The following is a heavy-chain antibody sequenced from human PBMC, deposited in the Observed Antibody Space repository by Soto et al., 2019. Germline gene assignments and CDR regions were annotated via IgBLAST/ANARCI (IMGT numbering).Heavy chain of an antibody. D-gene: IGHD6-19*01. V-gene: IGHV3-30*18. Sequence: QVQLVESGGGVVQPGRSLRLSCAASGFTFSSYGMHWVRQAPGKGLEWVAVISYDGSNKYYADSVKGRFTISRDNSKNTLYLQMNSLRAEDTAAYYCAKDIAVAGQRMKYYFDYWGQGTLVTVSS. CDR2: ISYDGSNK. CDR1: GFTFSSYG. J-gene: IGHJ4*02. CDR3: AKDIAVAGQRMKYYFDY.